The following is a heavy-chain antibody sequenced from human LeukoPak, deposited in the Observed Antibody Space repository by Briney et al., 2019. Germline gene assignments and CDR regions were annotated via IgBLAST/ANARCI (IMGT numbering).Heavy chain of an antibody. CDR1: GGTFSSYA. Sequence: ASVKVSCKASGGTFSSYAITWVRQAPGQGLEWMGWIHTYNGHTNYAQKLQGRVTMTTDTSTSTAYMELRSLRSDDTAVYYCARDQYYDSKGWFDPWGQGTLVTVSS. J-gene: IGHJ5*02. V-gene: IGHV1-18*01. CDR2: IHTYNGHT. D-gene: IGHD3-22*01. CDR3: ARDQYYDSKGWFDP.